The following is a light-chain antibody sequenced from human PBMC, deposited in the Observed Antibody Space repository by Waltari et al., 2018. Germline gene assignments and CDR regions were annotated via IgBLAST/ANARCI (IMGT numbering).Light chain of an antibody. CDR2: SVS. Sequence: QSAPTQPRPVSGSPGQSVTIYCIGPNSDVGGYKYVSWYQHHPWKSPKLMIYSVSERPSVVPDRFSGSKSGNTASLTISGLQAEDEADYYCCADAGNYIHWVFGGGTKVTVL. CDR1: NSDVGGYKY. CDR3: CADAGNYIHWV. V-gene: IGLV2-11*02. J-gene: IGLJ3*02.